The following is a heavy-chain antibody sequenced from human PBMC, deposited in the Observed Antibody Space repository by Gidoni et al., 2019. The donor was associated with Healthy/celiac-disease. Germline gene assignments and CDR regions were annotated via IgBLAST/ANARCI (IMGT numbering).Heavy chain of an antibody. CDR1: EYTFTSYD. CDR3: ARVVCSSTSCYFGRWARREGVFDP. CDR2: MNPNSGNT. Sequence: QVQRVQSGPEVKKPGASVKVSCRASEYTFTSYDINWLRRPTGQGLEWMGWMNPNSGNTGYAQKFQGRVTMTRNTSISTAYMELSSLRSEDTAVYYCARVVCSSTSCYFGRWARREGVFDPWGQGTLVTVSS. V-gene: IGHV1-8*01. D-gene: IGHD2-2*01. J-gene: IGHJ5*02.